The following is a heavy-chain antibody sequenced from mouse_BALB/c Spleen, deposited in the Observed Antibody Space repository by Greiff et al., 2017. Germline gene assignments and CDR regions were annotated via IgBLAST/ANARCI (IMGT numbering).Heavy chain of an antibody. CDR2: INPSNGGT. CDR3: TREFAY. Sequence: QVHVKQSGAELVKPGASVKLSCKASGYTFTSYYMYWVKQRPGQGLEWIGGINPSNGGTNFNEKFKSKATLTVDKSSSTAYMQLSSLTSEDSAVYYCTREFAYWGQGTLVTVSA. J-gene: IGHJ3*01. V-gene: IGHV1S81*02. CDR1: GYTFTSYY.